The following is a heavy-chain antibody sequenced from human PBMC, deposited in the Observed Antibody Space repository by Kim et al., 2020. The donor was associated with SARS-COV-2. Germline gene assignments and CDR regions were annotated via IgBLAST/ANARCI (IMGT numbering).Heavy chain of an antibody. CDR1: GGSLSGYY. CDR3: ARGRAGVVPAPILGIGPHYYYYGMDV. CDR2: INHSGST. J-gene: IGHJ6*02. Sequence: SETLSLTCAVYGGSLSGYYWSWIRQPPGKGLEWIGEINHSGSTNYNPSLKSRVTLSVDTSKNRFSLKLSSVSAADTAIYYCARGRAGVVPAPILGIGPHYYYYGMDVWGQGTTVTVSS. D-gene: IGHD2-2*02. V-gene: IGHV4-34*01.